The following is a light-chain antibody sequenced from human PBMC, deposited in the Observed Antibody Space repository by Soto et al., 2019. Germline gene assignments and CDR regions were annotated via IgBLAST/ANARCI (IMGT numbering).Light chain of an antibody. V-gene: IGKV2-28*01. Sequence: DIVMTQSPLSLPVTPGEPASISCRSSQSLLHYNGNNYLGWYLQRPGQSPQVLIYLGSNRASGVTDRVSGSGSGTDFTLKISRVETEDVGVYYCMQTLQTPLTFGQGTRLDIK. CDR1: QSLLHYNGNNY. J-gene: IGKJ5*01. CDR2: LGS. CDR3: MQTLQTPLT.